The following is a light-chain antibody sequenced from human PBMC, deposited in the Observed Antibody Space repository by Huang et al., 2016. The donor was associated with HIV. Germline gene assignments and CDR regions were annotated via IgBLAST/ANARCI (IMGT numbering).Light chain of an antibody. CDR3: LQDFTYPRT. CDR1: QDITND. Sequence: AIQLTQSPSSLSASVGDRVTITCRASQDITNDLGWYQQKPVKAPKLLISAESTLRCGVPSRVSGSGSGTDFTLTSSSLQPEEFATYVCLQDFTYPRTFGQGTRVEI. J-gene: IGKJ1*01. V-gene: IGKV1-6*02. CDR2: AES.